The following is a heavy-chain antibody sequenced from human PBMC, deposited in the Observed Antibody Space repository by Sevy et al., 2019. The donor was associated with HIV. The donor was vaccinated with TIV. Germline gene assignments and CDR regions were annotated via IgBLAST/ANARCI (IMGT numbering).Heavy chain of an antibody. V-gene: IGHV1-24*01. D-gene: IGHD3-22*01. Sequence: ASVKVSCKVSGYTLTQVSMHWVRQAPGEGLEWMGSFDPEDGETIYTQKFQGRVTMTEDTSIDTAYMELNSLRSEDTAVYFCATTKDYYDSSGCPFDYWGQGTLVTVSS. CDR1: GYTLTQVS. J-gene: IGHJ4*02. CDR2: FDPEDGET. CDR3: ATTKDYYDSSGCPFDY.